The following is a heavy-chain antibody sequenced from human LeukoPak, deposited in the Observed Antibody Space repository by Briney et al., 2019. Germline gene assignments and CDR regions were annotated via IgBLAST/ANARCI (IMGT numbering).Heavy chain of an antibody. V-gene: IGHV3-23*01. CDR3: AKALSSSWDFDY. CDR1: GFTFSSYG. Sequence: GGSLRLSCAASGFTFSSYGMHWVRQAPGKGLEWVSAISGSGGSTYYADSVKGRFTISRDNSKNTLYLQMNSLRAEDTAVYYCAKALSSSWDFDYWGQGTLVTVSS. D-gene: IGHD6-13*01. J-gene: IGHJ4*02. CDR2: ISGSGGST.